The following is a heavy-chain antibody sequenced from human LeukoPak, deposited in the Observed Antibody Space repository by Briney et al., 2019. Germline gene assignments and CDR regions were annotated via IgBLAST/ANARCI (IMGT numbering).Heavy chain of an antibody. D-gene: IGHD3-10*01. J-gene: IGHJ6*02. Sequence: GESLKISCKGSGYSFTRYWVGWVRQMPGKGLEWMGIIYPGDSDTRYSPSFQGQVTISADKSISTAYLQWSSLKASDTAMYYCARQGLLWFGERYYYYGMDVWGQGTTVTVSS. V-gene: IGHV5-51*01. CDR2: IYPGDSDT. CDR1: GYSFTRYW. CDR3: ARQGLLWFGERYYYYGMDV.